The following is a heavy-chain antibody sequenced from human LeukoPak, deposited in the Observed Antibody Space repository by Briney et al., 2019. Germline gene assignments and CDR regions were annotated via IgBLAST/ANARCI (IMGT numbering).Heavy chain of an antibody. J-gene: IGHJ4*02. V-gene: IGHV3-21*01. CDR1: GFTFSSYS. CDR2: ISSSSSYI. D-gene: IGHD6-13*01. Sequence: GVSLRLSCAASGFTFSSYSMNWVRQAPGKGLEWVSSISSSSSYIYYADSVKGRFTISRDNAKNSLYLQMNSLRAEDTAVYYCAREGRIAAGGRKSFDYWGQGTPVTVSS. CDR3: AREGRIAAGGRKSFDY.